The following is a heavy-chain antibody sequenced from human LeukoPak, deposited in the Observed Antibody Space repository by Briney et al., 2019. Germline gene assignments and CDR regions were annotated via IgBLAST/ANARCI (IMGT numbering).Heavy chain of an antibody. Sequence: RRGGSLRLSCAASGFTFTNYAMSWVRQAPGKGLEWVSAISGSGASTYYADSVKGRFTISRDSSKNTLYLQMNSLRAEDTAVYYCAKDLGYYYDSSGYALFDYWGQGTLVTVSS. CDR3: AKDLGYYYDSSGYALFDY. CDR2: ISGSGAST. J-gene: IGHJ4*02. D-gene: IGHD3-22*01. CDR1: GFTFTNYA. V-gene: IGHV3-23*01.